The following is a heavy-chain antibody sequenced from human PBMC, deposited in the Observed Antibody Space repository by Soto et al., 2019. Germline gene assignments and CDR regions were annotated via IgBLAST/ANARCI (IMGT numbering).Heavy chain of an antibody. CDR3: ARAPDSSSWYVPEGAFDI. CDR1: GGTFSSYA. D-gene: IGHD6-13*01. Sequence: SVEVSCKASGGTFSSYAISWVRQAPGQGLEWMGGIIPIFGTANYAQKFQGRVTITADESTSTAYMELSSLRSEDTAVYYCARAPDSSSWYVPEGAFDIWGQGTMVTVSS. V-gene: IGHV1-69*13. J-gene: IGHJ3*02. CDR2: IIPIFGTA.